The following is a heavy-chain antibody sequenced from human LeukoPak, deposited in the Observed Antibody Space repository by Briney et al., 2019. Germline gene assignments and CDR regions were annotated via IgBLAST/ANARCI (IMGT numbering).Heavy chain of an antibody. CDR2: INPNSGGT. D-gene: IGHD3-22*01. CDR3: ARDLAITMIVVGYAFDI. CDR1: GYTFTGYY. Sequence: ASVKVSCKASGYTFTGYYMHWVRPAPGQGLEGMGWINPNSGGTNYAQKFQGRVTMTRDTSISTAYMELSRLRSDDTAVYYCARDLAITMIVVGYAFDIWGQGTMVTVFS. J-gene: IGHJ3*02. V-gene: IGHV1-2*02.